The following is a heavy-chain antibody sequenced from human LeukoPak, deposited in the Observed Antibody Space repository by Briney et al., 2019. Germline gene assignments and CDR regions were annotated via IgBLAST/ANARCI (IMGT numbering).Heavy chain of an antibody. J-gene: IGHJ4*02. D-gene: IGHD3-22*01. CDR1: GFIFTSYS. Sequence: GGSLRLSCAASGFIFTSYSMNWVRQAPGKGLEWISYISSSSSTIYYADSVRGRFTISRDNAKSSLYLQMNSLRAEDTAVYYCARGFHRYNYDSGAYSVYWGQGTLVTVSS. CDR2: ISSSSSTI. CDR3: ARGFHRYNYDSGAYSVY. V-gene: IGHV3-48*01.